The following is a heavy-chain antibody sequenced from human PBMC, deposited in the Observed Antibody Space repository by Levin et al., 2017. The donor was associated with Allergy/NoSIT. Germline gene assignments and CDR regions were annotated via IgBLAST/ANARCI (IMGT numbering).Heavy chain of an antibody. CDR2: IIPIFGTA. CDR3: ASSASGSQLRGYFDY. J-gene: IGHJ4*02. Sequence: SVKVSCKASGGTFSSYAISWVRQAPGQGLEWMGGIIPIFGTANYAQKFQGRVTITADESTSTAYMELSSLRSEDTAVYYCASSASGSQLRGYFDYWGQGTLVTVSS. D-gene: IGHD1-26*01. CDR1: GGTFSSYA. V-gene: IGHV1-69*13.